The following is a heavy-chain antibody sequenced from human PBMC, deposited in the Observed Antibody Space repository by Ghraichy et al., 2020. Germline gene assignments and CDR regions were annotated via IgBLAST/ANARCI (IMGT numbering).Heavy chain of an antibody. D-gene: IGHD3-3*01. Sequence: SETLSLTCTVSGGSISSYYWSWIRQPPGKGLEWIGYIYTSGSTNYNPSLKSRVTISVDTSKNQFSLKLSSVTAADTAVYYCARTLRGWDFWSGYYFDYWGQGTLVTVSS. V-gene: IGHV4-4*09. J-gene: IGHJ4*02. CDR1: GGSISSYY. CDR3: ARTLRGWDFWSGYYFDY. CDR2: IYTSGST.